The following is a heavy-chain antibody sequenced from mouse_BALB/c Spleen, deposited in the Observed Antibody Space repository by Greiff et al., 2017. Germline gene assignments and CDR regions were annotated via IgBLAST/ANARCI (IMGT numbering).Heavy chain of an antibody. V-gene: IGHV2-6-7*01. CDR2: IWGDGST. Sequence: VQLKESGPGLVAPSQSLSITCTVSGFSLTGYGVNWVRQPPGKGLEWLGMIWGDGSTDYNSALKSRLSISKDNSKSQVFLKMNSLQTDDTARYYCARDRYYGSLYAMDYWGQGTSVTVSS. J-gene: IGHJ4*01. CDR1: GFSLTGYG. D-gene: IGHD1-1*01. CDR3: ARDRYYGSLYAMDY.